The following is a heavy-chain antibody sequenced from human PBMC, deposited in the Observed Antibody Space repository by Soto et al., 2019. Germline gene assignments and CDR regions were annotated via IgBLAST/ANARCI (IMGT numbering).Heavy chain of an antibody. CDR3: ARGGIQLSYAFDY. V-gene: IGHV4-4*07. D-gene: IGHD5-18*01. CDR2: IYTSGST. Sequence: SETLSLTCSVSGTSVSNYYWSWIRQPAGKGLEHIGRIYTSGSTSYNPSLKSRVTMSMDTSQTQIYLNLTSVTAADTAVYYCARGGIQLSYAFDYCGQGILVTVSS. J-gene: IGHJ4*02. CDR1: GTSVSNYY.